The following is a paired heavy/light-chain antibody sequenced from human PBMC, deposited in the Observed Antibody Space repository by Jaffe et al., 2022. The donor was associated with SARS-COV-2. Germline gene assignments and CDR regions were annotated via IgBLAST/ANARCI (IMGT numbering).Heavy chain of an antibody. J-gene: IGHJ6*02. D-gene: IGHD2-15*01. V-gene: IGHV3-11*06. Sequence: QVQLVESGGGLVKPGESLRLSCAASGFRFRDYYMSWIRQAPGKGLEWLSYISDSSSDTNYADSVKGRFTISRDNAKNSLYLQMNNLRAEDTAVYFCARYSPYYFYYGMDVWGQGTTVTVSS. CDR2: ISDSSSDT. CDR3: ARYSPYYFYYGMDV. CDR1: GFRFRDYY.
Light chain of an antibody. V-gene: IGLV1-40*01. CDR3: QSYDSSMSVVV. J-gene: IGLJ2*01. Sequence: QSVLTQPPSVSGAPGQRVTISCTGSSSNIGAGYDVHWYQHLPGTAPKLLIYANNNRPSGVPDRFSGSKSATSASLAISGLQADDEADYYCQSYDSSMSVVVFGGGTKLTVL. CDR1: SSNIGAGYD. CDR2: ANN.